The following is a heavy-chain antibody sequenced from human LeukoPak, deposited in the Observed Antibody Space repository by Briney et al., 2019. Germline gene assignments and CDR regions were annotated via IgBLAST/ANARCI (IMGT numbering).Heavy chain of an antibody. Sequence: SVKVSCKASGGTFSRYAISWVRQAPGQGLDWMGGITPIFGTANYAQKFQGRVTITADESTRTAYMELRSLKSEDTAVYYCARDAAIYDSGAYYYLWWGQGTLVTVSS. J-gene: IGHJ4*02. CDR3: ARDAAIYDSGAYYYLW. CDR2: ITPIFGTA. D-gene: IGHD3-22*01. V-gene: IGHV1-69*01. CDR1: GGTFSRYA.